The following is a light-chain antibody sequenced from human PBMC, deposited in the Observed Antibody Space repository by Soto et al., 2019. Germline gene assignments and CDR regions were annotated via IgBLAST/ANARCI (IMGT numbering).Light chain of an antibody. CDR3: QQSYSIPT. CDR2: GAS. V-gene: IGKV1-39*01. J-gene: IGKJ1*01. Sequence: DIQMTQSPSSLSASVGDRVTITCRASETISSFLNWYQQKPGKAPQLLISGASSLQSGVPSRFSGSGSGTDFTLIISSLQPEDFATYYCQQSYSIPTFGQGTKVEIK. CDR1: ETISSF.